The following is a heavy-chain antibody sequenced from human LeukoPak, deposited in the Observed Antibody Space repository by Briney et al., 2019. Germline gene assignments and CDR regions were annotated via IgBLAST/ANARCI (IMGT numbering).Heavy chain of an antibody. J-gene: IGHJ6*03. Sequence: PGRSLRLSCAASGFTFSSYAMHWVRQAPGKGLEWVAVISYDGSNKYYADSVKGRFTISRDNSKNTLYLQMNSLRAEGTAVYYCAREGSSSWAYYYYYYMDVWGKGTTVTVSS. V-gene: IGHV3-30*04. D-gene: IGHD6-13*01. CDR1: GFTFSSYA. CDR3: AREGSSSWAYYYYYYMDV. CDR2: ISYDGSNK.